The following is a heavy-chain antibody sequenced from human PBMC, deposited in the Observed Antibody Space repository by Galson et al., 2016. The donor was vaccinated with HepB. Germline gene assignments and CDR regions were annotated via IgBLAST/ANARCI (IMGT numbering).Heavy chain of an antibody. CDR3: AREGYNIGWYY. D-gene: IGHD6-19*01. J-gene: IGHJ4*02. V-gene: IGHV1-46*01. Sequence: SVKVSCKASGYTFTTYYMHWVRQAPGQGLEWMGIITPGGGSTSYAQKFQGRITVTRDTSTSTVYMELSSLISEDTAVYYCAREGYNIGWYYWGQGTLVTVSS. CDR2: ITPGGGST. CDR1: GYTFTTYY.